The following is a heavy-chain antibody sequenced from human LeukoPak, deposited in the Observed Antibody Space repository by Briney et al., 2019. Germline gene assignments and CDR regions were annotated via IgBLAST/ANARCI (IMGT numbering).Heavy chain of an antibody. D-gene: IGHD3-22*01. CDR3: ARASGYYYDSSGSTTDDY. CDR1: GFTFSSHG. Sequence: PGGSLRLSCAASGFTFSSHGMSWVRQAPGKGLEWISGISGGGASTFYADSVKGRFTISRDNSKNTLYLQMNSLRVEDTAKYYCARASGYYYDSSGSTTDDYWGQRTPVTVSS. J-gene: IGHJ4*02. CDR2: ISGGGAST. V-gene: IGHV3-23*01.